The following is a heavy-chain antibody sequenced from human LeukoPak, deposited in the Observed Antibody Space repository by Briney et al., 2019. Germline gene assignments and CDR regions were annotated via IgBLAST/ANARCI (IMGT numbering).Heavy chain of an antibody. J-gene: IGHJ4*02. D-gene: IGHD1-1*01. CDR2: ISYDGSNK. Sequence: PGRSQRLSCRVSAHIQEKYHTHGPPHAPHKGRECGTIISYDGSNKYYADSVRGRFTISKDNSQNTLYLQMNSLRAEDTAVYYCASHRGDYATGYFDYWGQGTLVTVSS. V-gene: IGHV3-30*03. CDR1: AHIQEKY. CDR3: ASHRGDYATGYFDY.